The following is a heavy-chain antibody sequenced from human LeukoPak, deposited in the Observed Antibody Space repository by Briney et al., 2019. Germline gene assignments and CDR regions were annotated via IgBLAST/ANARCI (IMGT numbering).Heavy chain of an antibody. CDR1: GFTFSTYA. V-gene: IGHV3-23*01. CDR2: ISGSGGTT. D-gene: IGHD3-10*01. Sequence: GSLRLSCAASGFTFSTYAMSWVRQAPGKGPEWVSAISGSGGTTYYADSVKGRFTMSRDNSKDTLYLQMNSLRAEDTAVYYCAKGPYGPGSFDYWGQGTLVTVSS. CDR3: AKGPYGPGSFDY. J-gene: IGHJ4*02.